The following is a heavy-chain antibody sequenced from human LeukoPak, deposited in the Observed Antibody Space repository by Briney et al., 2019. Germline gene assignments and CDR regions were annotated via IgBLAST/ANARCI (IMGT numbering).Heavy chain of an antibody. CDR2: FDPEDGET. J-gene: IGHJ5*02. V-gene: IGHV1-24*01. D-gene: IGHD2-2*01. CDR3: ARDFLYQLQGPEVRWFDP. CDR1: GYTLTELS. Sequence: ASVKVSCKVSGYTLTELSMHWVRQAPGKGLEWMGGFDPEDGETIYAQKFQGRVTMTEDTSTDTAYMELSSLRSEDTAVYYCARDFLYQLQGPEVRWFDPWGQGTLVTVSS.